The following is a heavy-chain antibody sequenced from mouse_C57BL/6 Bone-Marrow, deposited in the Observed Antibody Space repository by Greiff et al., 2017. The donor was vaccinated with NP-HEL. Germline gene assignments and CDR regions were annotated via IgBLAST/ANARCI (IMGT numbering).Heavy chain of an antibody. V-gene: IGHV1-26*01. D-gene: IGHD3-1*01. CDR2: INPNNGGT. CDR3: ASPSSGDY. J-gene: IGHJ4*01. CDR1: GYTFTDYY. Sequence: EVQLQQSGPELVKPGASVKISCKASGYTFTDYYMNWVKQSHGKSLEWIGDINPNNGGTSYNQKFKGKATLTVDKSSSTAYMERRSLTSEDSAVYYCASPSSGDYWGQGTSVTVSS.